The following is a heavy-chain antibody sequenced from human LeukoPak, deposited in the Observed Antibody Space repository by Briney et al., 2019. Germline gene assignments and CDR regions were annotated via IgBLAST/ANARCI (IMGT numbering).Heavy chain of an antibody. D-gene: IGHD3-22*01. V-gene: IGHV2-5*02. CDR1: GFSLSTSGVG. CDR2: IYWDDDK. J-gene: IGHJ4*02. Sequence: ESGPTLVKPTQALPLTCTFSGFSLSTSGVGVGWVRQPPGKALDWLAFIYWDDDKRYSPSLKSRLTITKDTSKNQVVLTMTNRSVVDADTYYYAHRRKYYDTSGTLGYWGQGTLVTVSS. CDR3: AHRRKYYDTSGTLGY.